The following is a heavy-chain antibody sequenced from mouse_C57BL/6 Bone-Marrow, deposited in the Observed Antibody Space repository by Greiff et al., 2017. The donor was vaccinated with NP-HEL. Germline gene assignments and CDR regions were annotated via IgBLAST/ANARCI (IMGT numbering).Heavy chain of an antibody. Sequence: QVQLKQSGAELVKPGASVKMSCKASGYTFTSYWLTWVKQRPGQGLEWIGDIYPGSGSTNYNEKFKSKATLTVDTSSSTAYMQLSSLTSEDSAVYYCARDSSGYDYWGQGTTLTVSS. V-gene: IGHV1-55*01. CDR1: GYTFTSYW. CDR2: IYPGSGST. J-gene: IGHJ2*01. CDR3: ARDSSGYDY. D-gene: IGHD3-2*02.